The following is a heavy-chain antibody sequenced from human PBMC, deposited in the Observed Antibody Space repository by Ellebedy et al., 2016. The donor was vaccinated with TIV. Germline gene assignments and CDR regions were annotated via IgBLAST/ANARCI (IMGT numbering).Heavy chain of an antibody. V-gene: IGHV3-74*01. Sequence: GGSLRLXXAASGFTFSSYWMHWVRQAPRKGLVWVSRINSDGSSTSYADSVKGRFTISRDNAKNTLYLQMNSLRAEDTAVYYCARSDNLYYDFWSGYYAFDIWGQGTMVTVSS. D-gene: IGHD3-3*01. CDR2: INSDGSST. J-gene: IGHJ3*02. CDR3: ARSDNLYYDFWSGYYAFDI. CDR1: GFTFSSYW.